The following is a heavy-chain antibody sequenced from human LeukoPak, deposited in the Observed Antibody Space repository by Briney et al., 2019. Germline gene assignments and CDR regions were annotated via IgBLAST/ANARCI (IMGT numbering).Heavy chain of an antibody. D-gene: IGHD6-19*01. CDR3: ARSSCSSGWYWFDP. J-gene: IGHJ5*02. CDR2: IYYSGNT. Sequence: SETLSLTCTVSGDSIGISSYYWGWSRQPPGKGLEWIGSIYYSGNTYYNPSLKSRVTISVDRSKHQFSLKLSAVSAADTAVYYCARSSCSSGWYWFDPWGQGALVTVSS. V-gene: IGHV4-39*07. CDR1: GDSIGISSYY.